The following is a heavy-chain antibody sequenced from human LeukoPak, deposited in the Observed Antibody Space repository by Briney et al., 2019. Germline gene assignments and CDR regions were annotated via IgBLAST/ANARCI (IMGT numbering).Heavy chain of an antibody. Sequence: GGSLRLSCAASGFTFSSYAMSWVRQAPGKGLEWVSGLGGSGSSTYYADSVKGRFTISRDSSKNTLYLQMNSLRAEDTAVYYCAKDFFGYKFGRSASDIWGHGTMVTVSS. CDR3: AKDFFGYKFGRSASDI. D-gene: IGHD1-14*01. V-gene: IGHV3-23*01. CDR1: GFTFSSYA. J-gene: IGHJ3*02. CDR2: LGGSGSST.